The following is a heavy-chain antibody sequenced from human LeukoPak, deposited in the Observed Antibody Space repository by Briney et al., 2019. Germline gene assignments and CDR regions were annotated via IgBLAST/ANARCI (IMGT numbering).Heavy chain of an antibody. V-gene: IGHV3-48*03. CDR1: GFTFSSYE. D-gene: IGHD4-17*01. CDR2: ITNSGSTI. J-gene: IGHJ3*02. CDR3: ARAGPTVTTGWAFDI. Sequence: GGSLRLSCAASGFTFSSYEMNWVRQAPGKGLEWVSYITNSGSTIYYADSVKGRFTISRDNAKNSLYLQMNSLRAEDTAVYYCARAGPTVTTGWAFDIWGQGTMVTVSS.